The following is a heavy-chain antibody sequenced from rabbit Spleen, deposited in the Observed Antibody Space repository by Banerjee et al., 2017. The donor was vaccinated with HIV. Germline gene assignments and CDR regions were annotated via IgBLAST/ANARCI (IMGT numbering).Heavy chain of an antibody. CDR2: IYIGSGNI. D-gene: IGHD8-1*01. J-gene: IGHJ4*01. Sequence: QEQLEESGGDLVKPEGSLTLTCKASRFSFSSAYYLCWVRQAPGKGLEWIGRIYIGSGNIEYATWAKGRFTISKTSSTTVTLQMTSLTAADTATYFCGRVSNYYWGLWGQGTLVTVS. V-gene: IGHV1S45*01. CDR3: GRVSNYYWGL. CDR1: RFSFSSAYY.